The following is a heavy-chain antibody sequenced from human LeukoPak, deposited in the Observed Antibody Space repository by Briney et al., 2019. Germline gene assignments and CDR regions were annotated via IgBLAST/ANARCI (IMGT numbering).Heavy chain of an antibody. CDR1: GFTFSGSA. V-gene: IGHV3-73*01. Sequence: GGSLKLSCAASGFTFSGSAMHWVRQASGKGLEWVGRIRSKANSYATAYAASVKGRFTISRDDSKNTAYLQMNSLKIEDTAVYYCTRPSYGSGSVEFDPWGQGTLVTVSS. D-gene: IGHD3-10*01. CDR2: IRSKANSYAT. J-gene: IGHJ5*02. CDR3: TRPSYGSGSVEFDP.